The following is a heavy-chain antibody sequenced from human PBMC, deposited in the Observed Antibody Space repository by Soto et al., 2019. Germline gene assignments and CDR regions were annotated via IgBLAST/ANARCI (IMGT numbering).Heavy chain of an antibody. CDR2: ISWNSGRI. V-gene: IGHV3-9*01. CDR3: AKSPGDYGDYWYFDL. CDR1: GFTFDDYA. J-gene: IGHJ2*01. Sequence: EVQLVESGGSLVQPGRSLRLSCAASGFTFDDYAMHWVRQAPGKGLEWVSGISWNSGRIGYADSVKGRFTISRDNAKNSLYLQMTSLRAEDTALYYCAKSPGDYGDYWYFDLWGRGTLVTVSS. D-gene: IGHD4-17*01.